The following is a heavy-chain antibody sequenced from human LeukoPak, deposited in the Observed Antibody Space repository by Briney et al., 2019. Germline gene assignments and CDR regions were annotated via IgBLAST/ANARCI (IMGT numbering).Heavy chain of an antibody. CDR2: ISGSDGST. V-gene: IGHV3-23*01. D-gene: IGHD4-17*01. CDR3: AKEVLLSFGDYTYVDY. J-gene: IGHJ4*02. Sequence: GGSLRLSCAASGFTFTSYAMSWVRQAPGTGLEWVSSISGSDGSTYYADSVKGRFTISRDNSKNTLFLQMNSLRADDTAMYYCAKEVLLSFGDYTYVDYWGQGTLVTVSS. CDR1: GFTFTSYA.